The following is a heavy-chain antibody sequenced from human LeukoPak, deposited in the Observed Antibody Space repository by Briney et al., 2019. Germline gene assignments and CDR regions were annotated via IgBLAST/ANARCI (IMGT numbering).Heavy chain of an antibody. CDR3: ASRDDSGPY. CDR2: VSHTGRT. V-gene: IGHV4-39*07. D-gene: IGHD4-17*01. Sequence: SETLSLTCTVSGCSISSSSYYWGWLRQPPGKGLEWIGEVSHTGRTNYHPSLQSRVTISLDESKNHFSLRVTSMTAADTAVYYCASRDDSGPYWGQGTLVTVSS. J-gene: IGHJ4*02. CDR1: GCSISSSSYY.